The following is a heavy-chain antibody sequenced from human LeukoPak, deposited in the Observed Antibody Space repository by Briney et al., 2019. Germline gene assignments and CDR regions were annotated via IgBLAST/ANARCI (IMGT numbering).Heavy chain of an antibody. Sequence: GGSLRLSCAPSGFTFSRHGMHWVRQAPGKGLEWVAIISNDGSRKYYAHSVEGRFTISRDNSKNTLYLQMDGLRAEDTAVYYCARDRAWNYFDYWGQGTLVAVSS. J-gene: IGHJ4*02. V-gene: IGHV3-30*03. CDR3: ARDRAWNYFDY. D-gene: IGHD3-3*01. CDR2: ISNDGSRK. CDR1: GFTFSRHG.